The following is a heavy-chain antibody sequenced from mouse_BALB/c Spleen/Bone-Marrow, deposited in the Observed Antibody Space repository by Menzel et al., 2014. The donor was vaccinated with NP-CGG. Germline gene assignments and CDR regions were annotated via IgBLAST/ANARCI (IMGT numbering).Heavy chain of an antibody. J-gene: IGHJ4*01. Sequence: EVQLQQSGPSLVKPSQTLSLTCSVSGDSITSGYWNWIRKFPANKLEYMGYINFSGSTYYNPSLKSRISITRDTSMNQYYLQLNSVTTEDTATYYCASGGPTMITYYAMDYWGQGTSVTVSS. CDR1: GDSITSGY. D-gene: IGHD2-4*01. CDR2: INFSGST. CDR3: ASGGPTMITYYAMDY. V-gene: IGHV3-8*02.